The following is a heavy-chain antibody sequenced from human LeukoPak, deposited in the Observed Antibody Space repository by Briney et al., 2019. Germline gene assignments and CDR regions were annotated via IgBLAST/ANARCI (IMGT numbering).Heavy chain of an antibody. V-gene: IGHV3-48*03. CDR2: ISSGGSTI. CDR1: GFTFSSYE. CDR3: ARALTPPYYYDSSGYYEDY. Sequence: GGSLRLSCAASGFTFSSYEMNRVRQAPGKGLEWVSYISSGGSTIYYADSVKGRFTISRDNAKNSLYLQMNSLRAEDTAVYYCARALTPPYYYDSSGYYEDYWGQGTLVTVSS. J-gene: IGHJ4*02. D-gene: IGHD3-22*01.